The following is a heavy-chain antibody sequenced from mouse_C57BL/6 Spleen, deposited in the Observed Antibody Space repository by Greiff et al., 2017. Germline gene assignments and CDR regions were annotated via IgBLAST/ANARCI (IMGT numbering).Heavy chain of an antibody. Sequence: QVQLKQPGAELVKPGASVKMSCKASGYTFTSYWIPWVKQRPGQGLEWIGDIYPGSGSTNYNEKFKSKATLTVDTSSSAAYMQLSSLTSEDSAVYYCARSKEDYYGSSYAGDYWGQGTTLTVSS. V-gene: IGHV1-55*01. CDR1: GYTFTSYW. CDR3: ARSKEDYYGSSYAGDY. CDR2: IYPGSGST. J-gene: IGHJ2*01. D-gene: IGHD1-1*01.